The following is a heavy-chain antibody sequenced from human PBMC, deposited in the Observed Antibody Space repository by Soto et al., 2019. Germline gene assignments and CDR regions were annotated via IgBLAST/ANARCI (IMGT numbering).Heavy chain of an antibody. D-gene: IGHD5-12*01. J-gene: IGHJ4*02. CDR2: IIPILGIA. V-gene: IGHV1-69*08. Sequence: QVQLVQSGAEVKKPGSSVKVSCKASGGTFSSYTISWVRQAPGQGLEWMGRIIPILGIANYAQKFQGRVTITEEKATSTAYRELSSLRSEDTAVYYCARDAVATIAFDYWGQGTLVTVSS. CDR1: GGTFSSYT. CDR3: ARDAVATIAFDY.